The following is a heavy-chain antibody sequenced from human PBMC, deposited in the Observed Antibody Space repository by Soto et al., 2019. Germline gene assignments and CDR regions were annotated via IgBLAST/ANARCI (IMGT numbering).Heavy chain of an antibody. V-gene: IGHV1-69*13. CDR3: ARDLWYSSWRKTSPFDY. J-gene: IGHJ4*02. Sequence: ASVKVSCKASGGTFSSYAISWVRQAPGQGLEWMGGIIPIFGTANYAQKFQGRVTITADESTGTAYMELSSLRSEDTAVYYCARDLWYSSWRKTSPFDYWGQGTLVTVSS. D-gene: IGHD6-13*01. CDR1: GGTFSSYA. CDR2: IIPIFGTA.